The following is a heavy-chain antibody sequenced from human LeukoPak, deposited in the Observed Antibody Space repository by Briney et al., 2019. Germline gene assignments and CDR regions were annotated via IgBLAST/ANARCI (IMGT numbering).Heavy chain of an antibody. CDR2: IRYDGSNK. V-gene: IGHV3-30*02. CDR1: GFTFSSYG. J-gene: IGHJ5*02. D-gene: IGHD3-3*01. CDR3: AKDLSNPPITIFGVVPFDP. Sequence: GGSLRLSCAASGFTFSSYGMHWVRQAPGKGLEWVAFIRYDGSNKYYADSVKGRFTISRDNSKNTLYLQMNSLRAEDTAVYYCAKDLSNPPITIFGVVPFDPWGQGTLVTVSS.